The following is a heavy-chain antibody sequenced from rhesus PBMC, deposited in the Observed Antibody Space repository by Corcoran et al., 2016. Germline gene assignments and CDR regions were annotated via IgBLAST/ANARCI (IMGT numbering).Heavy chain of an antibody. CDR3: ARGIWYSSWHHFDY. J-gene: IGHJ4*01. CDR1: GFSLTTSGMG. Sequence: QVTLKESGPALVKPTQTLTLTCTFSGFSLTTSGMGVGWSRQPPGTALEWLALIYWNDDKRHSPSLKSRLTISKDTSKNQVVLTMTNMDPMDTATYYCARGIWYSSWHHFDYWGQGVLVTVSS. D-gene: IGHD6-13*01. V-gene: IGHV2-152*01. CDR2: IYWNDDK.